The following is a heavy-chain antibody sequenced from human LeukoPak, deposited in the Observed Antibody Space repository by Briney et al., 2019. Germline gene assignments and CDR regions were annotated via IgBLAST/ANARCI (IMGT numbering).Heavy chain of an antibody. J-gene: IGHJ4*02. CDR3: ATLAYCGGDCYSGSFDY. CDR2: IYPGDSDT. D-gene: IGHD2-21*02. CDR1: GYRFTSYW. Sequence: GESLQISCQGSGYRFTSYWIGWVRPMPGKGLEWMGIIYPGDSDTRYSPSFQGQVTISADKSISTAYLQWSSLKASDSAMYYCATLAYCGGDCYSGSFDYWGQGTLVTVSS. V-gene: IGHV5-51*01.